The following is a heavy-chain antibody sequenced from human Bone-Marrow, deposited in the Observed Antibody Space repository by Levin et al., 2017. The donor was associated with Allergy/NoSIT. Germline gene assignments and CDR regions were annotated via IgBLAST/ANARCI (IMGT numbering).Heavy chain of an antibody. CDR2: ISGSGGSP. CDR1: GLTFRSYA. CDR3: ARGYFASYYYMVA. J-gene: IGHJ6*03. Sequence: TGGSLRLSCAASGLTFRSYAMNWVRQAPGKGLEWVSGISGSGGSPYYANSVKGRFTISRDNSENTAYLQMDSLRAEDTATYYCARGYFASYYYMVAWGKGTTVIVSS. D-gene: IGHD3-9*01. V-gene: IGHV3-23*01.